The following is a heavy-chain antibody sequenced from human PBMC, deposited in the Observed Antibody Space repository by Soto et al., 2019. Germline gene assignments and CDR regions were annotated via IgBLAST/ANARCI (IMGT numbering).Heavy chain of an antibody. CDR3: ARDPKDRAGIAVAGDYYYYGMDV. CDR1: GFTFSSYG. Sequence: GGSLRLSCAASGFTFSSYGMHWVRQAPGKGLEWVAVIWYDGSNKYYADSVKGRFTSSRDKSKNTLYLQMNSLRAEETAVYYCARDPKDRAGIAVAGDYYYYGMDVWGQGTTVTVSS. J-gene: IGHJ6*02. D-gene: IGHD6-19*01. CDR2: IWYDGSNK. V-gene: IGHV3-33*01.